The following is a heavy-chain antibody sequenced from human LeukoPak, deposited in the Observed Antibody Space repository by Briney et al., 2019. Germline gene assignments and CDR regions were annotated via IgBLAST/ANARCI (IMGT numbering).Heavy chain of an antibody. CDR1: GGSISSGDYY. V-gene: IGHV4-30-4*01. CDR3: AREPIYYYYYGMDV. J-gene: IGHJ6*02. CDR2: IYYSGST. Sequence: SETLSLTCTVSGGSISSGDYYWSWIRQPPGKGLEWIGYIYYSGSTCYNPSLKSRVTISVDTSKNQFSLKLSSVTAADTAVYYCAREPIYYYYYGMDVWGQGTTVTVSS.